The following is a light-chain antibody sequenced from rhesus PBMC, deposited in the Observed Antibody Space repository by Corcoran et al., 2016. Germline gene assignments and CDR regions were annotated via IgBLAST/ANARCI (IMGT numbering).Light chain of an antibody. V-gene: IGKV3-42*01. Sequence: EIVMTQSPATLSLSPGERATLSCRASQSVTSNLAWYQPKPGQAPKLLIYGASSRATGITDRFSGRGSGTDVTLIIGSLEPEDVGVYYCQQDYSWPLTFGGGTKVELK. CDR2: GAS. CDR3: QQDYSWPLT. J-gene: IGKJ4*01. CDR1: QSVTSN.